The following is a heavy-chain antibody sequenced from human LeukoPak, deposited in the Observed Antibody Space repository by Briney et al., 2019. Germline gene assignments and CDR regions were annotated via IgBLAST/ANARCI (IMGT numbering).Heavy chain of an antibody. Sequence: GGSLRLSCAASGFTFSSYAMSWVRQAPGKGLEWVSSISSSGANTYYADSVKGRFTISRDKSKNTLYLQMSSLRVEDTAVYYCAKRDRPCSGDCSAPYYFDYWGQGTLVTVSS. J-gene: IGHJ4*02. D-gene: IGHD2-21*02. CDR2: ISSSGANT. V-gene: IGHV3-23*01. CDR3: AKRDRPCSGDCSAPYYFDY. CDR1: GFTFSSYA.